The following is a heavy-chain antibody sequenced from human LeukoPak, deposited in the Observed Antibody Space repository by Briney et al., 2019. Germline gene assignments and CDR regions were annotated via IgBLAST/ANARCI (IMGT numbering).Heavy chain of an antibody. Sequence: SETLSLTCTVSGGSISSYYWSWIRQPPGKGLEWIGSIYHSGSTYYNPSLKSRVTISVDTSKNQFSLKLSSVTAADTAVYYCARQRTYYYDSSGYGFDYWGQGTLVTVSS. CDR2: IYHSGST. CDR1: GGSISSYY. CDR3: ARQRTYYYDSSGYGFDY. D-gene: IGHD3-22*01. V-gene: IGHV4-59*08. J-gene: IGHJ4*02.